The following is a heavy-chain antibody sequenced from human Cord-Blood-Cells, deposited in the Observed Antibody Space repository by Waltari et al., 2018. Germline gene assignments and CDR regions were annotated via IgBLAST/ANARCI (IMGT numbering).Heavy chain of an antibody. V-gene: IGHV4-39*01. CDR2: IYYSGST. J-gene: IGHJ5*02. Sequence: QLQLQESGPGLVKPSETLSLTCTVSGGSISSSSYYWGWIRQPPGKGLAWIGSIYYSGSTYYNPSLKSRVTISVDTSKNQCSLKLSSVTAADTAVYYCARQGVTMVRRTFDPWGQGTLVTVSS. CDR3: ARQGVTMVRRTFDP. D-gene: IGHD3-10*01. CDR1: GGSISSSSYY.